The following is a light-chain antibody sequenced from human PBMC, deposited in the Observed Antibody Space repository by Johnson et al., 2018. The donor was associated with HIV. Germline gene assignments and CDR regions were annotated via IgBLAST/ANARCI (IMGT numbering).Light chain of an antibody. CDR2: EKN. CDR1: SSNIGNNY. V-gene: IGLV1-51*02. Sequence: QSVLTQPPSVSAAPGQKVTISCSGSSSNIGNNYVSWYQQLPGTAPKLLIYEKNKRPSGIPDRFSASKSGTSATLDITGLQPGAEADDYCATWDSSLGAHYVFGTGTKVTVL. CDR3: ATWDSSLGAHYV. J-gene: IGLJ1*01.